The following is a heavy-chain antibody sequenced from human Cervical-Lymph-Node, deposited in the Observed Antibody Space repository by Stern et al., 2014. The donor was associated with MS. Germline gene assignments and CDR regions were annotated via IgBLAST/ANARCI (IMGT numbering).Heavy chain of an antibody. CDR1: GYTFTKYA. J-gene: IGHJ4*02. V-gene: IGHV7-4-1*02. CDR2: ISTNTGHP. D-gene: IGHD3-3*01. CDR3: ARNQDFWSGPLDY. Sequence: QVQLVQSGSELRKPGASVKVSCKASGYTFTKYAMNWLRQAPGQGLEWMGWISTNTGHPTYAQGFTGRFVFSLDSSVHTTYLQITGLKAEDTAVYYCARNQDFWSGPLDYWGQGTLVTVSS.